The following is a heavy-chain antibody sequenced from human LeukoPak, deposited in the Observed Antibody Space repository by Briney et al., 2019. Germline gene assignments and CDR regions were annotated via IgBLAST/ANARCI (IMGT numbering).Heavy chain of an antibody. D-gene: IGHD2-15*01. CDR2: INPNSGGT. V-gene: IGHV1-2*02. CDR1: GYTFTGYY. J-gene: IGHJ3*02. Sequence: ASVKVSCKASGYTFTGYYMHWVRLAPGQGLEWMGWINPNSGGTNYAQKFQGRVTMTRDTSISTAYMELRRLRSDDTAVTYWARGGSRDSSGPFDIWGQGTMVTVSS. CDR3: ARGGSRDSSGPFDI.